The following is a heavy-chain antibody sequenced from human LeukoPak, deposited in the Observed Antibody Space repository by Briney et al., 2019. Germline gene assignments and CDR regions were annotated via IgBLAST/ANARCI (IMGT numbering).Heavy chain of an antibody. CDR1: GFTFSSYG. Sequence: GGSLRLSCAASGFTFSSYGMHWVRKAPGKGLGWVAVISYDGSNKYYADSVKGRFTISRDNSKNTLYLQMNSLRAEDTAVYYCAKGLDYDILTGFDYWGQGTLVTVSS. V-gene: IGHV3-30*18. CDR2: ISYDGSNK. J-gene: IGHJ4*02. CDR3: AKGLDYDILTGFDY. D-gene: IGHD3-9*01.